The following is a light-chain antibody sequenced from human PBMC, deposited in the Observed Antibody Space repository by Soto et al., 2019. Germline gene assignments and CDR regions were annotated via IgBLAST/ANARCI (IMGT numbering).Light chain of an antibody. CDR2: RAS. CDR1: QSVSSY. Sequence: EIVMTQSPATLSVSPGGRATLSCRASQSVSSYLAWYQQRPGQPPRLLIYRASTMATGVPARFSGSGSGTEFSLTISSLQSEDFALYYCQQYSTWPPRYTFGQGTKLEI. J-gene: IGKJ2*01. V-gene: IGKV3-15*01. CDR3: QQYSTWPPRYT.